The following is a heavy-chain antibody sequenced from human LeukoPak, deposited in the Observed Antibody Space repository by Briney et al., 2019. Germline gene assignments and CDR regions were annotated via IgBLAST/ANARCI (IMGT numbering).Heavy chain of an antibody. CDR2: VSGSGSDI. CDR1: GFTFSDYY. Sequence: GGSLRLSCATSGFTFSDYYMSWIRQAPGKGLEGLSYVSGSGSDIRYADSVKGRSTVSRDNAKKTMYLQMRGLREEDSAVYYCARTARNYDSWGPGTLVTVSS. J-gene: IGHJ4*02. V-gene: IGHV3-11*01. CDR3: ARTARNYDS.